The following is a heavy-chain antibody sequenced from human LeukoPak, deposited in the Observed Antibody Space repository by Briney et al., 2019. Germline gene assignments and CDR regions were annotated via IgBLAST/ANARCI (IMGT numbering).Heavy chain of an antibody. V-gene: IGHV1-2*02. CDR2: INPNSGGA. Sequence: ASVKVSCKASGYTFTGYYMHWVRQAPGQGLEWMGWINPNSGGANYAQKFQGRVTMTRDTSINTAYMELSRLKSDDTAIYYCARVSATVPTHWGQGTLLTVSS. J-gene: IGHJ4*02. CDR3: ARVSATVPTH. D-gene: IGHD4-17*01. CDR1: GYTFTGYY.